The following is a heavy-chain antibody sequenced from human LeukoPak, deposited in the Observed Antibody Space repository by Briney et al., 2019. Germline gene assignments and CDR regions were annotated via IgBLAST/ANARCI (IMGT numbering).Heavy chain of an antibody. CDR1: GFTFSSYG. D-gene: IGHD6-13*01. Sequence: PGGSLRLSCAASGFTFSSYGMHWVRQAPGKGLEWVAVISYDGSNKYYADSVKGRFTISRDNSKNTLYLQMNSLRAKDTAVYYCAKEGAAAGSFDAFDIWGQGTMVTVSS. V-gene: IGHV3-30*18. CDR2: ISYDGSNK. CDR3: AKEGAAAGSFDAFDI. J-gene: IGHJ3*02.